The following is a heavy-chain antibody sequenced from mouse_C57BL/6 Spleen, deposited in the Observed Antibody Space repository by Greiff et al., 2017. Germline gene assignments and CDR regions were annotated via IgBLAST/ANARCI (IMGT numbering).Heavy chain of an antibody. CDR2: IYPSDSET. CDR1: GYTFTSYW. Sequence: QVQLQQPGAELVRPGSSVKLSCKASGYTFTSYWMDWVKQRPGQGLEWIGNIYPSDSETHYNQKFKDKATLTVDKSSSTAYMQLSSLTSEDSAVYYCARGNYPDAMDYWGQGTSVTVSS. CDR3: ARGNYPDAMDY. V-gene: IGHV1-61*01. J-gene: IGHJ4*01. D-gene: IGHD2-1*01.